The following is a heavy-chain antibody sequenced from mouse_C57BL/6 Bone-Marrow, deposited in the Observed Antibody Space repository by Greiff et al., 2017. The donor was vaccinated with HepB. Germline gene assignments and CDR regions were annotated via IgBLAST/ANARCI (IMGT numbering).Heavy chain of an antibody. Sequence: EVQLQQSGPELVKPGASVKISCKASGYTFTDYYMNWVKQSHGKSLEWIGDINPNNGGTSYNQKFKGKATLTVDKSSSTAYMELRSLTSADSAVYYCARGPLDYWGQGTTLTVSS. J-gene: IGHJ2*01. CDR2: INPNNGGT. V-gene: IGHV1-26*01. CDR1: GYTFTDYY. CDR3: ARGPLDY.